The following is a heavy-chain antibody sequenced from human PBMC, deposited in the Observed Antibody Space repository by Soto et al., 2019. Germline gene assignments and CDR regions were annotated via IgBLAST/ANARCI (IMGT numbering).Heavy chain of an antibody. CDR1: GASISSSGYY. CDR2: IYHSGGT. Sequence: SETLSLTCTVSGASISSSGYYWSWIRQHPGKGLEWIGYIYHSGGTIYNPSLKSRVTISLDTSKNQFSLKLSSVTAADTAVYYCARDRYYDRNGYHLGYWGQGTQVTVSS. CDR3: ARDRYYDRNGYHLGY. V-gene: IGHV4-31*03. D-gene: IGHD3-22*01. J-gene: IGHJ4*02.